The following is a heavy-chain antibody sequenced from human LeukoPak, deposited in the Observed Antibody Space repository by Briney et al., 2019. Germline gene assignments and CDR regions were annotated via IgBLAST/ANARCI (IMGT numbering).Heavy chain of an antibody. J-gene: IGHJ4*02. D-gene: IGHD4-17*01. V-gene: IGHV4-59*01. Sequence: PSETLSLTCTVSGVSIRSNYWSWVRRPPGKGLERIANINYSGATYYNPSLGSRVTISIDTSKSQFSLKLTSVTVADTAVYYCARGGHIAIPPYGFDYWGQGALVTVSS. CDR2: INYSGAT. CDR3: ARGGHIAIPPYGFDY. CDR1: GVSIRSNY.